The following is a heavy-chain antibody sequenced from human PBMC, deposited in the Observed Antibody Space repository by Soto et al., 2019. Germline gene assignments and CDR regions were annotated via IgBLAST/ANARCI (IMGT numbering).Heavy chain of an antibody. CDR3: ARDFYGGFSYGPGDN. V-gene: IGHV3-7*01. D-gene: IGHD2-15*01. CDR1: GFTFWGDW. Sequence: PRWSLRLSCVASGFTFWGDWMSWVRQAPGKGLEWVANIKQDGSAKQYLDSVRGRFTISRDNSKNSVYLQMNSLRAEDTALYCARDFYGGFSYGPGDNWGQGTLVTVSS. J-gene: IGHJ4*02. CDR2: IKQDGSAK.